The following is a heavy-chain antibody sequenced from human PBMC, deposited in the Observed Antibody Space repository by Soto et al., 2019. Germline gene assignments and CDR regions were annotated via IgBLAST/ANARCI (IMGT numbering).Heavy chain of an antibody. J-gene: IGHJ4*02. CDR1: GFTFGDYA. D-gene: IGHD1-20*01. Sequence: PGGSLRLSCTASGFTFGDYAMSWVRQAPGKGLEWVGFIRSKAYGGTTEYAASVKGRFTISRDDSKSIAYLQMNSLKTEDTAVYYCTRDMLRYNWNPGPFDYWGQGTLVTVSS. V-gene: IGHV3-49*04. CDR3: TRDMLRYNWNPGPFDY. CDR2: IRSKAYGGTT.